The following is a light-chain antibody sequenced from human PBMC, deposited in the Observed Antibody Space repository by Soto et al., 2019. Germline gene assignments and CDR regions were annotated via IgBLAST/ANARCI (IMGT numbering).Light chain of an antibody. Sequence: EVVLTQSPATLSVSPGERVTLSCRASQSVDIDLAWYQQIPGQAPRLLIYGASTRAPDMPGRFSGRGSGTEFTLTISSLQSEDFAVYYCHQYGIPPPRTFGQGTKVDIK. CDR2: GAS. CDR1: QSVDID. J-gene: IGKJ1*01. V-gene: IGKV3-15*01. CDR3: HQYGIPPPRT.